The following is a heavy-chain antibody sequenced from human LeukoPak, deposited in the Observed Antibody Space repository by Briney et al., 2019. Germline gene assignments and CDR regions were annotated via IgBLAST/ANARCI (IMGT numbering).Heavy chain of an antibody. Sequence: GGSLRLSCAASGFTFSNYGMHWVRQTPGKGLEWVAVIWYDGSNKYYADSAKGRFTISRDNSKNTLYLQMNSLRAEDTAVYYCARASGCYDYWGQGTLVTVSS. J-gene: IGHJ4*02. D-gene: IGHD1-26*01. V-gene: IGHV3-33*01. CDR2: IWYDGSNK. CDR1: GFTFSNYG. CDR3: ARASGCYDY.